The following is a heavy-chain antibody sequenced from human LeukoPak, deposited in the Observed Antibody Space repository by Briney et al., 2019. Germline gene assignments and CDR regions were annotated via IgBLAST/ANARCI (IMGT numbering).Heavy chain of an antibody. CDR2: INAGNGNT. Sequence: GASVKVSCKASGYTFTSYAMHWVRQAPGQRLEWMGWINAGNGNTKYSQKFQGRVTITRDTSASTAYMELSSLRSEDTAVYYCARQSSSWYHNYFDYWGQGTLVTVSS. V-gene: IGHV1-3*01. CDR1: GYTFTSYA. D-gene: IGHD6-13*01. CDR3: ARQSSSWYHNYFDY. J-gene: IGHJ4*02.